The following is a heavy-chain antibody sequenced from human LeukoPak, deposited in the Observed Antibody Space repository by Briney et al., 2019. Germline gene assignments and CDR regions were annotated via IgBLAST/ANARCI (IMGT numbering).Heavy chain of an antibody. CDR1: GFTFSSYA. CDR3: AKEGATMVRGVIMREPYFDY. Sequence: GGALRLSCAASGFTFSSYAMSWVRQAPGKGLEWGSAISGRGGSTYYAVSVKGRFTISRDNSKNTLYLQMNSLRAEDTALYYCAKEGATMVRGVIMREPYFDYWGQGTLVTVSS. D-gene: IGHD3-10*01. J-gene: IGHJ4*02. CDR2: ISGRGGST. V-gene: IGHV3-23*01.